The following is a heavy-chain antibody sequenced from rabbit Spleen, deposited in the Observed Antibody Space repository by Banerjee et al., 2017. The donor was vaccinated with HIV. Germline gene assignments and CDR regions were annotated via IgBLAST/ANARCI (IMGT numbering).Heavy chain of an antibody. Sequence: QEQLEESGGDLVKPEGSLTLTCTASGFTISSSYYMCWVRQAPGKGLEWIGYIDPVFGSAYYASWVNGRFSISRENTQNTVSLQLNSLTAADTATYFCARGGGLWGQGTLVTVS. V-gene: IGHV1S45*01. CDR1: GFTISSSYY. CDR3: ARGGGL. CDR2: IDPVFGSA. J-gene: IGHJ3*01.